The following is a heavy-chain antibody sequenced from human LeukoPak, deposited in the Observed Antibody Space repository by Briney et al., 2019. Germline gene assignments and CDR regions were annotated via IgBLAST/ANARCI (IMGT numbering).Heavy chain of an antibody. CDR1: GFSFSSYT. CDR3: ARGGRFLDD. CDR2: ISGRSLYI. V-gene: IGHV3-21*01. D-gene: IGHD3-3*01. Sequence: GGSLRLSCAASGFSFSSYTMNWVRQAPGKGLEWLSSISGRSLYIYYADSLKGRFTISRDNAKNSLYLQMNSLRADDTAVYYCARGGRFLDDWGRGTLVTVSS. J-gene: IGHJ4*02.